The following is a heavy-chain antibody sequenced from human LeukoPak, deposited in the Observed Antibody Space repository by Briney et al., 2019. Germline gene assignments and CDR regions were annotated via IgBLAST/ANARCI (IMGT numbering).Heavy chain of an antibody. V-gene: IGHV3-23*01. Sequence: GESLRLSCAASGFTFSTYAMSWVRQAPGKGLEWVSAISGSGGGTYYADSVKGRFTISRDDSKNTLFLQMSSLRAEDTAVYYCAKEFNRGLPDYWGQGTLVTVPS. CDR3: AKEFNRGLPDY. CDR2: ISGSGGGT. J-gene: IGHJ4*02. D-gene: IGHD2-21*01. CDR1: GFTFSTYA.